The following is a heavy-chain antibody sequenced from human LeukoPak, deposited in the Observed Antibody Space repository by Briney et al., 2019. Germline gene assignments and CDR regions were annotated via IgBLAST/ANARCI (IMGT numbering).Heavy chain of an antibody. D-gene: IGHD2-2*01. J-gene: IGHJ6*02. CDR3: ARSLQDIVVVPAASHYYYYYGMDV. V-gene: IGHV1-69*13. Sequence: GASVKVSCKASGGTFSSYAISWVRQAPGQGLEWMGGIIPIFGTANYAQKFQGRVTITADESTSTAYMEPSSLRSEDTAVYYCARSLQDIVVVPAASHYYYYYGMDVWGQGTTVTVSS. CDR1: GGTFSSYA. CDR2: IIPIFGTA.